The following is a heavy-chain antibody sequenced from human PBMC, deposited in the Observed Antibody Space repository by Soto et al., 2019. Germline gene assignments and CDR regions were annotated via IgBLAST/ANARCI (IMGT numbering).Heavy chain of an antibody. CDR3: ARGGIAARPYYFDY. CDR1: GGSFSGYY. D-gene: IGHD6-6*01. V-gene: IGHV4-34*01. CDR2: INHSGST. J-gene: IGHJ4*02. Sequence: PSETLSLTCAVYGGSFSGYYWSWIRQPPGKGLEWIGEINHSGSTNYNPSLKSRVTISVDTSKNQFSLKLSSVTAADTAVYYCARGGIAARPYYFDYWGQGTLVTVSS.